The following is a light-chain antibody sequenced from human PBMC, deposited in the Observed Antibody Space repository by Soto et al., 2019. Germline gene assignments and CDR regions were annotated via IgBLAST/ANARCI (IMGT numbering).Light chain of an antibody. Sequence: QSVLTQPASVSGSLGQSITISCTGTSVDVGGYNYVSWYQHHPGKAPRLLIFEVSNRPSGVSNRFPGSKSDHTASLTSAGLQAEHEADYYCTSYTIKTTYVXXTGXKXTVL. CDR1: SVDVGGYNY. CDR3: TSYTIKTTYV. CDR2: EVS. V-gene: IGLV2-14*01. J-gene: IGLJ1*01.